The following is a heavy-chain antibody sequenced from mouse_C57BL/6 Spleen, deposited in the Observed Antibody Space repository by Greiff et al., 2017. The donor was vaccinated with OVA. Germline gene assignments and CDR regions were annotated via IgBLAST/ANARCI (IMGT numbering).Heavy chain of an antibody. CDR1: GYTFTDYY. D-gene: IGHD2-5*01. J-gene: IGHJ2*01. CDR3: ARPTIVTTSFCDY. CDR2: INPNNGGT. V-gene: IGHV1-26*01. Sequence: EVQLQQSGPELVKPGASVKISCKASGYTFTDYYMNWVKQSHGKSLEWIGDINPNNGGTSYNQKFKGKATLTVDKSSSTAYMELRSLTSEDSAVYYCARPTIVTTSFCDYWGQGTTLTVSS.